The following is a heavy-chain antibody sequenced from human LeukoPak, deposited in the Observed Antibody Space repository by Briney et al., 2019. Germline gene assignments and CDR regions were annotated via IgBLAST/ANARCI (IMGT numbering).Heavy chain of an antibody. CDR2: INEDGSDS. D-gene: IGHD1-1*01. CDR1: GFTFSGHW. Sequence: GRSLRLSCAASGFTFSGHWIHWVRQAPGMGLVWVSRINEDGSDSMYAESVKGRFTISRDNTKNTVYLQMNSLRAEDTAVYYCVRDETLWTLDWWGQGTLVSVSS. CDR3: VRDETLWTLDW. V-gene: IGHV3-74*03. J-gene: IGHJ4*02.